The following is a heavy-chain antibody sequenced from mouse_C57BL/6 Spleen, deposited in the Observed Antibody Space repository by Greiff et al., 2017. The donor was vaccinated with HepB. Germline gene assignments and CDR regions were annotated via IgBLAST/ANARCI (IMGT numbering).Heavy chain of an antibody. J-gene: IGHJ2*01. V-gene: IGHV1-22*01. D-gene: IGHD2-5*01. CDR2: INPNNGGT. CDR1: GYTFTDYN. CDR3: ARGYYSNDY. Sequence: VHVKQSGPELVKPGASVKMSCKASGYTFTDYNMHWVKQSHGKSLEWIGYINPNNGGTSYNQKFKGKATLTVNKSSSTAYMELRSLTSEDSAVYYCARGYYSNDYWGQGTTLTVSS.